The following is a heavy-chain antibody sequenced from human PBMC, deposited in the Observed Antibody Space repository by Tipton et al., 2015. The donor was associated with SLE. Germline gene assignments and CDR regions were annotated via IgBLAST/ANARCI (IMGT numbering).Heavy chain of an antibody. Sequence: LRLSCAVYGGSFSGYYWSWIRQPPGKGLEWIGEISHSGSTNYNPSLESRVIISVDTSKNQFSLKLSSVTAADTAVYYCARGIRSGYLDYWGQGTLVTVSS. CDR1: GGSFSGYY. J-gene: IGHJ4*02. CDR2: ISHSGST. CDR3: ARGIRSGYLDY. D-gene: IGHD3-3*01. V-gene: IGHV4-34*01.